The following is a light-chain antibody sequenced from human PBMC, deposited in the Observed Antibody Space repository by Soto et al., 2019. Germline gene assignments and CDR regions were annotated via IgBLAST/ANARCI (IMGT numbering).Light chain of an antibody. CDR1: SSNIGSDT. Sequence: QSVLTQPPSASGTPGQRVTISCSGSSSNIGSDTVNWYQQLPAAAPKLLIYSNNQRPSGVPDRFSGSKSGTSASLAISGLQSEHEADYYCAAWDDSLNGVVFGGGTKLTVL. J-gene: IGLJ3*02. V-gene: IGLV1-44*01. CDR2: SNN. CDR3: AAWDDSLNGVV.